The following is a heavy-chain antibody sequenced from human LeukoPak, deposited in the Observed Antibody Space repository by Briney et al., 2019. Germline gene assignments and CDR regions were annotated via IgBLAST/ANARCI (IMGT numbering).Heavy chain of an antibody. D-gene: IGHD6-6*01. CDR3: ARGDSSSDYYYYMDV. CDR2: VSSSSSII. V-gene: IGHV3-48*01. Sequence: GGSLRLSCAASGFTLSTYSMNWVRQAPGKGLEWVSYVSSSSSIIYYSDSVKGRFTISRDNAKNSLYLQMNSLRVEDTAVYYCARGDSSSDYYYYMDVWGKGTTVTVSS. J-gene: IGHJ6*03. CDR1: GFTLSTYS.